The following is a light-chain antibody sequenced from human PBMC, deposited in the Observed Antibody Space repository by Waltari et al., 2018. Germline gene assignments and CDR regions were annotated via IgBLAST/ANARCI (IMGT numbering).Light chain of an antibody. J-gene: IGKJ1*01. Sequence: DVVMTQSPLSLPVTLGQPASISCRSSQSPLRSDGTTYLNWFQQRPGQSPRRLIYKISNRDSGVPDRFSGSGSGTDFTLKISRVEAEDVGVYYCMQGTYWPTFGQGTKVEIK. V-gene: IGKV2-30*02. CDR1: QSPLRSDGTTY. CDR2: KIS. CDR3: MQGTYWPT.